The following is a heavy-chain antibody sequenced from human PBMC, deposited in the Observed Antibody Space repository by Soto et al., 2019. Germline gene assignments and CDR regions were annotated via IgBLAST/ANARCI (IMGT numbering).Heavy chain of an antibody. CDR3: AFNSYGYPLYEH. CDR2: IYYSGST. D-gene: IGHD5-18*01. Sequence: SETLSLTCTVSGGSISSGDYYWSWIRQPPGKGLEWIGYIYYSGSTYYNPSLKSRVTISVDTSKNQFSLKLSSVTAADTAVYYCAFNSYGYPLYEHWGQGTLVTVSS. J-gene: IGHJ4*02. CDR1: GGSISSGDYY. V-gene: IGHV4-30-4*01.